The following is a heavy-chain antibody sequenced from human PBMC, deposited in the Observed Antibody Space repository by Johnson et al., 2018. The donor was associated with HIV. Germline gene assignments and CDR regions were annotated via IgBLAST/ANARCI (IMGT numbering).Heavy chain of an antibody. CDR3: AREWGGWPLGAFDI. J-gene: IGHJ3*02. D-gene: IGHD6-19*01. CDR2: IRYDGSNK. Sequence: QVQLVESGGGLVQPGGSLRLSCAASGFTFSNYGMHWVRQAPGKGLEWVAVIRYDGSNKYYAEAVKGRFTISRDNSKNTMYLQMNSLRAENTSVYYCAREWGGWPLGAFDIWGQGAKVTVS. CDR1: GFTFSNYG. V-gene: IGHV3-33*01.